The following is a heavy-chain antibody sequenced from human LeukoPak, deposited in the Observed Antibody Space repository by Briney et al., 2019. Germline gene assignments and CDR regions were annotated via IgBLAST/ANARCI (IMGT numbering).Heavy chain of an antibody. Sequence: GASVKVSCKASGGTFSSYAITWVRQAPGQGLEWMGWINPNSGGTNYAQKFQGRVTMTRDTSISTAYMELSRLRSDDTAVYYCARETSYSSGCLRGWGQGTLVTVSS. V-gene: IGHV1-2*02. J-gene: IGHJ4*02. CDR2: INPNSGGT. CDR1: GGTFSSYA. CDR3: ARETSYSSGCLRG. D-gene: IGHD6-19*01.